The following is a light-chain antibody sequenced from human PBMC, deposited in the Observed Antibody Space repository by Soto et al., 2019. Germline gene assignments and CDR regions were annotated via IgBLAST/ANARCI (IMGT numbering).Light chain of an antibody. CDR3: QQDGSSPLT. Sequence: EIVLTQSPGTLSLSPGERATLSCRASQSVSSSYLPWSQQKPGQAPRLLIYGASSRATGTPDSFSGSGSGTDFTLTISRQEPDDFVEYYWQQDGSSPLTFGGGTKVEIK. V-gene: IGKV3-20*01. J-gene: IGKJ4*01. CDR2: GAS. CDR1: QSVSSSY.